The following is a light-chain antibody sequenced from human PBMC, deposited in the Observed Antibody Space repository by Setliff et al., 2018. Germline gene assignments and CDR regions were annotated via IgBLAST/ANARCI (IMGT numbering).Light chain of an antibody. J-gene: IGLJ1*01. V-gene: IGLV2-14*01. CDR3: SAHTSSSTYV. Sequence: QYVLTQPASVSGSPGQSITISCSGTIGDVGAYDFVSWYQHHPGKAPKLVIYEVTNRPSGISNRFSGSKSGNSASLIISGLQAEDEADYYCSAHTSSSTYVFGTGTKVTVL. CDR1: IGDVGAYDF. CDR2: EVT.